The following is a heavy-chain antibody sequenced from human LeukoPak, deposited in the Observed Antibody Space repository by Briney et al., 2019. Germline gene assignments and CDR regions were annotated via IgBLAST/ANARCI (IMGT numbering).Heavy chain of an antibody. Sequence: SETLSLTCTVSGGSISSYYWSWIRQPPGKGLEWIGYIYYSGSTNYNPSLKSRVTISVDTSKNQFSLKLSSVTAADTAVYYCARGPRDDYEDYWGQGTLVTVSS. CDR1: GGSISSYY. CDR2: IYYSGST. J-gene: IGHJ4*02. CDR3: ARGPRDDYEDY. D-gene: IGHD4-17*01. V-gene: IGHV4-59*01.